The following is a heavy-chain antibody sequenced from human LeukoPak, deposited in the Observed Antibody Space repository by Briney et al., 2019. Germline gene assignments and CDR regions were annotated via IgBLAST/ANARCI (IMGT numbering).Heavy chain of an antibody. D-gene: IGHD3-9*01. V-gene: IGHV4-34*01. CDR3: ARGRGILTGYYIYRGYFDY. CDR1: SGTFSGYY. Sequence: SETLSLTCAVYSGTFSGYYWSWIRQPPGKGLEWIGEINHRGSTNYNPSLMSRVTISVDTSKNQVSLKLNSVTAADTAVYYCARGRGILTGYYIYRGYFDYWGQGTLVTVSS. CDR2: INHRGST. J-gene: IGHJ4*02.